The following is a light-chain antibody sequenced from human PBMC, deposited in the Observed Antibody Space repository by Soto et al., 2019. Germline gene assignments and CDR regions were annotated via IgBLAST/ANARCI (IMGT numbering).Light chain of an antibody. CDR3: SSYTSSSTYV. CDR1: SSDVGGYNY. J-gene: IGLJ1*01. CDR2: DVS. V-gene: IGLV2-14*01. Sequence: QSVLTQPASVSGSPGQSITFSCPGTSSDVGGYNYVSWYQQRPGKAPKLMIYDVSNRPSGVSNRFSGSKSGNTASLTISGLQAEDEADYYCSSYTSSSTYVFGTGTKVTFL.